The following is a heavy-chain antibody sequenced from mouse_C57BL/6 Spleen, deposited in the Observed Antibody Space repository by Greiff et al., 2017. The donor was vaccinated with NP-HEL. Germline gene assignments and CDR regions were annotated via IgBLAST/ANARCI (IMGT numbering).Heavy chain of an antibody. Sequence: QVQLQQPGAELVKPGASVKMSCKASGYTFTSYWITWVKQRPGQGLEWIGDIYPGSGSTNYNEKFKSKATLTVDTSSSTAYMELSSLTSEDSAVYYCARCTTLAATSHWYFDVWGTGTTVTVSS. V-gene: IGHV1-55*01. CDR2: IYPGSGST. CDR3: ARCTTLAATSHWYFDV. CDR1: GYTFTSYW. D-gene: IGHD1-1*01. J-gene: IGHJ1*03.